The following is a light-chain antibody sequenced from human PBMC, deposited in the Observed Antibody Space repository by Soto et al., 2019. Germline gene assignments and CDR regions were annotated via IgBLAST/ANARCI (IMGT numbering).Light chain of an antibody. CDR2: GAS. Sequence: EIVMTQSPATLSVSPGERATLSRRASQSVSSNLAWYQQKPGQAPRLLIYGASTRATGIPARFSGSGSGTEFTLTISSLQSEDFAVYYCQQYNNWPSTFGGGTKVEIK. CDR1: QSVSSN. J-gene: IGKJ4*01. V-gene: IGKV3-15*01. CDR3: QQYNNWPST.